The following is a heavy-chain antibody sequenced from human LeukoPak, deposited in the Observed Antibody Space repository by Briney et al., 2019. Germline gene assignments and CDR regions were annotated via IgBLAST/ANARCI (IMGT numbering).Heavy chain of an antibody. CDR2: ISSSSSSTI. D-gene: IGHD5-12*01. Sequence: GGSLRLSCAASGFTFSSYSMNWVRQAPGKGLEWVSYISSSSSSTIYYADSVKGRFTISRDNAKNSLYLQMNSLRAEDSAVYYCARDLLSIVATGIGFDSWGQGTLVTVSS. CDR1: GFTFSSYS. V-gene: IGHV3-48*04. CDR3: ARDLLSIVATGIGFDS. J-gene: IGHJ4*02.